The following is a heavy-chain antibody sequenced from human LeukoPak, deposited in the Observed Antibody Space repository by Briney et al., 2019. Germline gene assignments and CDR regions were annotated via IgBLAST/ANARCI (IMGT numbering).Heavy chain of an antibody. CDR3: ARDREWLLYDY. V-gene: IGHV3-30*03. CDR2: ISYDGSNK. Sequence: PGRSLRLSCAASGFTFSSYGMHWVRQAPGKGLEWVAVISYDGSNKYYADSVKGRFTISRDNSKNTLYLQMNSLRVEDTAVYYCARDREWLLYDYWGQGALVTVSS. D-gene: IGHD3-3*01. J-gene: IGHJ4*02. CDR1: GFTFSSYG.